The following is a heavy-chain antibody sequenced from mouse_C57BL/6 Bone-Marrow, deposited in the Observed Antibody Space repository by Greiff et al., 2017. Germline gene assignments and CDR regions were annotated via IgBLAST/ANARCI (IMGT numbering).Heavy chain of an antibody. CDR1: GYSFTDYN. CDR3: LVWYYYGSLDY. V-gene: IGHV1-39*01. J-gene: IGHJ2*02. Sequence: VHVKQSGPELVKPGASVKISCKASGYSFTDYNMNWVKQSNGKSLEWIGVINPNYGTTSYNQKFKGKATLTVDQSSSTAYMQLNSLTSEDSAVYYCLVWYYYGSLDYWGQGTSLTVSS. CDR2: INPNYGTT. D-gene: IGHD1-1*01.